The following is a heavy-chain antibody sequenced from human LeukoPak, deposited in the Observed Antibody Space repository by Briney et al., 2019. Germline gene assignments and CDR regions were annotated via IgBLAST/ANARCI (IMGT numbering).Heavy chain of an antibody. D-gene: IGHD1-26*01. Sequence: ASVKVSCKASGYTFTSYGINWVRQAPGQELEWMGWMSAYNGNTNYAQKLQGRVTMTTDTSTSTAYMELRSLRSDDTAVYCCARDLDQYSGRYGGFGHDFWGQGTLVTVSS. CDR1: GYTFTSYG. CDR3: ARDLDQYSGRYGGFGHDF. CDR2: MSAYNGNT. V-gene: IGHV1-18*01. J-gene: IGHJ4*02.